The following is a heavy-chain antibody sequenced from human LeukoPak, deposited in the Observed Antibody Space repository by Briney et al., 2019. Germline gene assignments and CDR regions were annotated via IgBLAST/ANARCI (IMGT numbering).Heavy chain of an antibody. CDR3: AKDGSKGGLIPTEFDS. CDR2: ISYDGSNK. V-gene: IGHV3-30*18. CDR1: GFTFSSYG. D-gene: IGHD3-16*01. J-gene: IGHJ4*02. Sequence: PGGSLRLSCAASGFTFSSYGMYWVRQAPGKGLEWVAVISYDGSNKYYADSVKGRFTISRDNSKNTLYLQMNSLRAEDTAVYYCAKDGSKGGLIPTEFDSWGQGTLVTVSS.